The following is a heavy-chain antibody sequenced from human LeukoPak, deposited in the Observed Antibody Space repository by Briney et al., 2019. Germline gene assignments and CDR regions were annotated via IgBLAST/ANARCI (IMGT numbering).Heavy chain of an antibody. CDR3: ARDFDTSGYTFDY. V-gene: IGHV3-48*02. D-gene: IGHD3-22*01. CDR1: GFAFNTYS. CDR2: ISGSSRVI. Sequence: GSLRLSCAASGFAFNTYSMNWVRQAPGKGLEWVSYISGSSRVIYYADSVKGRFTISRDNAKNSLYLQMNSLRDEDTAVYYCARDFDTSGYTFDYWGQGTLVTVSS. J-gene: IGHJ4*02.